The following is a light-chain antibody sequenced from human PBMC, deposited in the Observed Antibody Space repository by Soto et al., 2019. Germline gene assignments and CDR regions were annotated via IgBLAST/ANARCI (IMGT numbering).Light chain of an antibody. V-gene: IGLV2-23*02. J-gene: IGLJ3*02. Sequence: QSALTQPASVSGSPGQSISISCTGTTSTVATYDFVSWYQQHPGKAPRLLIYEATNRHSGTSNRFSGSKSGNTASLTISGLQSGEGGDYYSAPFAGSVAVSVMFGGGTKVTVL. CDR3: APFAGSVAVSVM. CDR2: EAT. CDR1: TSTVATYDF.